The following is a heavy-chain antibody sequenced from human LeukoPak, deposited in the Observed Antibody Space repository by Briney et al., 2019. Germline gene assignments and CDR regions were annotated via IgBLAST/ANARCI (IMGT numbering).Heavy chain of an antibody. CDR2: ILHDGSNK. D-gene: IGHD2-2*01. CDR3: ASLLLSPGLDV. CDR1: GFTFSSYG. V-gene: IGHV3-30*03. Sequence: GRSLRLSCAASGFTFSSYGMHWVRQAPGKGLEWVAVILHDGSNKYYADSVRGRFTISRDNSKNTLYLQMNSLRAEDTAVYYCASLLLSPGLDVWGKGTTVTVSS. J-gene: IGHJ6*04.